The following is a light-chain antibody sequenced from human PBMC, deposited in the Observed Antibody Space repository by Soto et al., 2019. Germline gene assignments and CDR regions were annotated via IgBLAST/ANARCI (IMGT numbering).Light chain of an antibody. V-gene: IGLV2-14*01. J-gene: IGLJ1*01. CDR2: EVS. Sequence: QYALTQPASVSGSPGQSITISCTGSASDVGGYNFVSWYQQHPGKAPKLMIYEVSDRPSGVSNRFSGSTSGNTASLTITRVQAEDEADYYCSSYRSGSTPYVFGTGTKLTVL. CDR1: ASDVGGYNF. CDR3: SSYRSGSTPYV.